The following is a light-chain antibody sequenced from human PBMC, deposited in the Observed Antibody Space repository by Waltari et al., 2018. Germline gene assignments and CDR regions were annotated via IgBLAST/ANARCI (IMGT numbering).Light chain of an antibody. CDR3: QQDNSYPFT. V-gene: IGKV1-17*01. CDR2: YAN. Sequence: DIQMSQSPSSLSASVGDRVTITCRASQVISSYLNWYQQKPGKAPKLLISYANSLASGVPSRVSGSGSEIEFTLTISSLQPEDCATYYCQQDNSYPFTFGPGTKLDIK. CDR1: QVISSY. J-gene: IGKJ3*01.